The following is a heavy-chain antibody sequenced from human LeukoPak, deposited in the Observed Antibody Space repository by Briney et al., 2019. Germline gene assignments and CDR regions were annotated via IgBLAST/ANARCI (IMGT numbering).Heavy chain of an antibody. J-gene: IGHJ4*02. CDR2: ISSSGSTI. Sequence: GGSLTLPCTASGYPFSSYEMNWARQAPGKGLEGVSYISSSGSTIYYADSVNGRFTISRDSAKTSLYLQINNLRAEDTALYYCAKAHDYGDYAGFDYWGQGTLVSVSS. D-gene: IGHD4-17*01. CDR1: GYPFSSYE. V-gene: IGHV3-48*03. CDR3: AKAHDYGDYAGFDY.